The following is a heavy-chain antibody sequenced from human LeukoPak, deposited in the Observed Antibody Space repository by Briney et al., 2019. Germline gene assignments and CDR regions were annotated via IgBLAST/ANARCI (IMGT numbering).Heavy chain of an antibody. CDR2: IRYDGSNK. CDR1: GFTFSSYG. D-gene: IGHD6-6*01. CDR3: AKDYFSSSYFDY. J-gene: IGHJ4*02. V-gene: IGHV3-30*02. Sequence: GGSLRLSCAASGFTFSSYGMHWVRQAPGKGLEWVAFIRYDGSNKYYADSVKGRFTISRDNSKNTLYLQMNSLRAEDTAVYYCAKDYFSSSYFDYWGQGTLVTVSS.